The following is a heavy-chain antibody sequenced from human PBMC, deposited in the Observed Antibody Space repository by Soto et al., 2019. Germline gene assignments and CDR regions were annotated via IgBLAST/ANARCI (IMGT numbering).Heavy chain of an antibody. D-gene: IGHD6-6*01. CDR3: ARDRGVGAARGPNWFDP. CDR1: GGTFSSYA. V-gene: IGHV1-69*13. Sequence: ASVKVSCKASGGTFSSYAISWVRQAPGQGLEWMGGIIPIFGTANYAQKFQGRVTITADESTSTAYMELSSLRSEDTAVYYCARDRGVGAARGPNWFDPWGQGTLVTVSS. J-gene: IGHJ5*02. CDR2: IIPIFGTA.